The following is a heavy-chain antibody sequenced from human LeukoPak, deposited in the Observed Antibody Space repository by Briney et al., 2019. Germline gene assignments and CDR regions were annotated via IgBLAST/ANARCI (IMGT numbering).Heavy chain of an antibody. CDR3: ARDPYSGSRSYYYYGMDV. J-gene: IGHJ6*02. D-gene: IGHD1-26*01. CDR2: IYYSGST. CDR1: GGSISSYY. Sequence: SETLSLTCTVSGGSISSYYWSWIRQPPGKGLEWIGYIYYSGSTNYNPSLKSRVTISVDTSKNQFSLKLSSVTAADTAVYYCARDPYSGSRSYYYYGMDVWGQGTTVTVSS. V-gene: IGHV4-59*01.